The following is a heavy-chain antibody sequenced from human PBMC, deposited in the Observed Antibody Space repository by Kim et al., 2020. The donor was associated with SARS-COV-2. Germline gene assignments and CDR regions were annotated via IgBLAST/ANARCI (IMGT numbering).Heavy chain of an antibody. Sequence: ASVKVSCKISGLRSNDYSVGWVRRAPGQGLEWMGWVSMFTGDPAYAPAFSGRFVLSSDNSVSTAYLQINSLQPEDTAVYFCVVIYCVDEHCAIRPLDIWG. CDR3: VVIYCVDEHCAIRPLDI. CDR2: VSMFTGDP. CDR1: GLRSNDYS. D-gene: IGHD2-21*01. V-gene: IGHV7-4-1*02. J-gene: IGHJ3*02.